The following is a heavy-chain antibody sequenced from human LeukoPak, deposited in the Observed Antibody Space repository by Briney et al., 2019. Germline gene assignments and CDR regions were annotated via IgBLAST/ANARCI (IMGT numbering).Heavy chain of an antibody. D-gene: IGHD3-22*01. J-gene: IGHJ4*02. Sequence: GGSLRLSCAASEFTFSDYYMSWVRQAPGKGLEGVSYITSSGSYTNYADSVKGRFTISRDNAKNSLYLQMNSLRAEDTAVYYCARGPDRSGYYSLDCWGRGTLVTVSS. CDR1: EFTFSDYY. CDR2: ITSSGSYT. V-gene: IGHV3-11*05. CDR3: ARGPDRSGYYSLDC.